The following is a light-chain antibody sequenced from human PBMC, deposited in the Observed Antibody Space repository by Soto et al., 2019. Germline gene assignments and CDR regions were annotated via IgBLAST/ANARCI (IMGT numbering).Light chain of an antibody. CDR1: QSVGSSY. J-gene: IGKJ4*01. CDR2: GAS. CDR3: QQYGTSPLS. Sequence: IVLTQSPGTLSLSPGQRATLSCRASQSVGSSYLAWYQQKPGQAHRLLIYGASNRATGIPDRFSGSGSGTDFTITISRLEPEDFEVYYCQQYGTSPLSFGGGTKVDIK. V-gene: IGKV3-20*01.